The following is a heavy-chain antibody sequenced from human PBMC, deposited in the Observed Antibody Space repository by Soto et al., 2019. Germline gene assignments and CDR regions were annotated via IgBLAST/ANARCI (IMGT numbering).Heavy chain of an antibody. CDR2: IYYSGST. Sequence: SEILSLTCTVSGGSISSGDYYWSWIRQPPGKGLEWIGYIYYSGSTYYNPSLKSRVTISVDTSKNQFSLKLSSVTAADTAVYYCDRGGGRVGYGSQFDYWGQGTLVTVSS. D-gene: IGHD3-10*01. CDR3: DRGGGRVGYGSQFDY. J-gene: IGHJ4*02. V-gene: IGHV4-30-4*01. CDR1: GGSISSGDYY.